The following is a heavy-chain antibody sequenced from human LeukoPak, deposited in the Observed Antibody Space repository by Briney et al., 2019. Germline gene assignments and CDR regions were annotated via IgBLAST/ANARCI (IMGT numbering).Heavy chain of an antibody. CDR2: IWYDGSNK. CDR3: ARAYYYGSGRVFDY. Sequence: GRSLRLSCAASGFTFSSYGMHWVRQAPGKGLERVAVIWYDGSNKYYADSVKGRFTISRDNSKNTLYLQMNSLRAEDTAVYYCARAYYYGSGRVFDYWGQGTLVTVSS. V-gene: IGHV3-33*01. D-gene: IGHD3-10*01. J-gene: IGHJ4*02. CDR1: GFTFSSYG.